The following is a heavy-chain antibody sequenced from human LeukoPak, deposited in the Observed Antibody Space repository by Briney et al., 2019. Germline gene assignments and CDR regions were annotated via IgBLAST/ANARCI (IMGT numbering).Heavy chain of an antibody. CDR2: ITHSGST. CDR1: GGSFSGYY. J-gene: IGHJ4*02. V-gene: IGHV4-34*01. D-gene: IGHD5-12*01. Sequence: SETLSLTCAVYGGSFSGYYWSWIRQPPGKGLEWIGEITHSGSTNYNPSLKSRVTISVDTSKNQFSLKLSSVTAADTAVYYCARGLASRALDYWGQGTLVTVSS. CDR3: ARGLASRALDY.